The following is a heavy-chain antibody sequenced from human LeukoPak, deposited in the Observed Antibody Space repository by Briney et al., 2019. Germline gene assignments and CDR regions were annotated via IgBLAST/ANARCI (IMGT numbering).Heavy chain of an antibody. Sequence: SETLSLTCTVSGGSISSYYWSWIRQPPGKGLEWIGSIYYSGSTYYNPSLKSRVTISVDTSKNQFSLKLSSVTAADTAVYYCARLEALLGIAARPGAYWGQGTLVTVSS. D-gene: IGHD6-6*01. V-gene: IGHV4-39*01. CDR2: IYYSGST. J-gene: IGHJ4*02. CDR1: GGSISSYY. CDR3: ARLEALLGIAARPGAY.